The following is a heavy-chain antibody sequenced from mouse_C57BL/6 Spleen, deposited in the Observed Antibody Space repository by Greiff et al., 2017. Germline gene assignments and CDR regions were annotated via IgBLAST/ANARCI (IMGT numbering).Heavy chain of an antibody. CDR1: GYTFTSYG. V-gene: IGHV1-81*01. D-gene: IGHD3-1*01. J-gene: IGHJ3*01. CDR3: AMLVGPWFAY. Sequence: QVQLQQSGAELARPGASVKLSCKASGYTFTSYGISWVKQRTGQGLEWIGGIYPRGGNTYYNEKFKGKATLTADKSSRTAYMELRRLTSEDSAVXFCAMLVGPWFAYWGQGTMVTVSA. CDR2: IYPRGGNT.